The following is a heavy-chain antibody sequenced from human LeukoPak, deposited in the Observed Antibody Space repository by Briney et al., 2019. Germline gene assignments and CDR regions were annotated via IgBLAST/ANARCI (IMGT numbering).Heavy chain of an antibody. Sequence: GGSLRLSCAASGFTFSSYAMTWVRQAPGKGLEWVSGTSGSGGTTYYADSVKGRVTISRDNSKNTLYLQMNSLRAEDTAVYYCARGVSFSPEYYFDYWGQGTLVTVSS. CDR3: ARGVSFSPEYYFDY. J-gene: IGHJ4*02. V-gene: IGHV3-23*01. D-gene: IGHD1-14*01. CDR2: TSGSGGTT. CDR1: GFTFSSYA.